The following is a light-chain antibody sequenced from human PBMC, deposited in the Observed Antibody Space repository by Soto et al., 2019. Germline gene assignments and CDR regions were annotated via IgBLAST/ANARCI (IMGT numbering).Light chain of an antibody. Sequence: QPVLTQSPSASASLGASVKLTCTLSRGHSSYGVAWHQQQPERGPRFLMKVNSDGSHSKGDGIPDRFSGSSSGAERYLTISSLQSEDEADYYCQTWGTGVFGGGTQLTVL. V-gene: IGLV4-69*02. CDR1: RGHSSYG. J-gene: IGLJ2*01. CDR3: QTWGTGV. CDR2: VNSDGSH.